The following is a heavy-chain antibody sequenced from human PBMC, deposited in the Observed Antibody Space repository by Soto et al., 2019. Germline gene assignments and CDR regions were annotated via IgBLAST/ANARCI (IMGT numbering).Heavy chain of an antibody. CDR2: ISSSGSTI. CDR3: ARERVEMATIQFFDY. J-gene: IGHJ4*02. CDR1: GFTFSSYW. V-gene: IGHV3-48*04. Sequence: PVGSLRLSCAASGFTFSSYWMNWVRQAPGKGLEWVSYISSSGSTIYYADSVKGRFTISRDNAKNSLYLQMNSLRAEDTAVYYCARERVEMATIQFFDYWGQGTLVTVSS. D-gene: IGHD5-12*01.